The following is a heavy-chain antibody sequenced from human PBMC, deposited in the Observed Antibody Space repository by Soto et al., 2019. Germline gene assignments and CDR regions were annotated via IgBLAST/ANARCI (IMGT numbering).Heavy chain of an antibody. CDR2: INQDGSER. D-gene: IGHD3-10*01. CDR1: GFTFSTCW. J-gene: IGHJ4*01. V-gene: IGHV3-7*01. CDR3: VKDNRGSY. Sequence: EVQLVEYGGGLVQPGGSLRLSCTASGFTFSTCWMMWVRQAPGKGLEWVANINQDGSERYYVDSVKGRFTISRDNAKNSLYLQMNSLRADDTAVYYCVKDNRGSYWGHETLVTVSS.